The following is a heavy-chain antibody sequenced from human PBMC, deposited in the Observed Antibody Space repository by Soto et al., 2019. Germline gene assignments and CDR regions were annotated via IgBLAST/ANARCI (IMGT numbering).Heavy chain of an antibody. J-gene: IGHJ4*02. D-gene: IGHD3-22*01. CDR1: GFTFSSYG. CDR3: AKVREEYYDSSGYYYFDY. Sequence: PGGSLRLSCAASGFTFSSYGMHWVRQAPGKGLEWVAVISYDGSNKYYADSVKCRFTISRDNSKNTLYLQMNSLRAEDTAVYYCAKVREEYYDSSGYYYFDYWGQGTLVTVSS. CDR2: ISYDGSNK. V-gene: IGHV3-30*18.